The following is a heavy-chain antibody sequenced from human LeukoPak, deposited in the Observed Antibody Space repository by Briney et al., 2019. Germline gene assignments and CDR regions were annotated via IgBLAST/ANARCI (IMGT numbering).Heavy chain of an antibody. CDR2: ISSSSSTI. Sequence: PGGSLRLSCAASGFTFSSYSMNWVRQAPGKGLEWVSYISSSSSTIYYADSVKGRFTISRDNAKNSLYLQMNSLRAEDTAVYYCARGEDIVVVPDLIMAFDIWGQGTMVTVSS. J-gene: IGHJ3*02. V-gene: IGHV3-48*04. CDR1: GFTFSSYS. D-gene: IGHD2-2*01. CDR3: ARGEDIVVVPDLIMAFDI.